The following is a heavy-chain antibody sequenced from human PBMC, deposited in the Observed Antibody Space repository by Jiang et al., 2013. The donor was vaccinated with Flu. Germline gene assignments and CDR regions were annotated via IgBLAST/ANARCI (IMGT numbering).Heavy chain of an antibody. CDR2: ITWNGGNS. Sequence: VVRPGESLRLSCAASGFDFGDSGMTWVRQAPGKGLEWVAGITWNGGNSGYADSVKGRFTISRDNAENSVYLQMHSLRAEDTALYYCARGGSDYEGVSYWGQGTLVIVSS. J-gene: IGHJ4*02. D-gene: IGHD4-17*01. CDR3: ARGGSDYEGVSY. CDR1: GFDFGDSG. V-gene: IGHV3-20*04.